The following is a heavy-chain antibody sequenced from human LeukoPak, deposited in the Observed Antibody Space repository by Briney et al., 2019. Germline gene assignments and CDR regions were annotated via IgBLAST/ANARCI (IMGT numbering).Heavy chain of an antibody. CDR2: ISWNSGSI. V-gene: IGHV3-9*01. Sequence: PGGSLRLSCAASGFTFDDYAMHWVRQAPGKGLEWVSGISWNSGSIGYADSVKGRFTISRDNAKNSLYLQMNSLRAEDTALYYCAKDLSRGLGRDGDAFDIWGQGTMVTVSS. CDR3: AKDLSRGLGRDGDAFDI. CDR1: GFTFDDYA. J-gene: IGHJ3*02. D-gene: IGHD2-21*01.